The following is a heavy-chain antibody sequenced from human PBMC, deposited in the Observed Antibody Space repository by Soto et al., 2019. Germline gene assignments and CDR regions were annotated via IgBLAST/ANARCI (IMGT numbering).Heavy chain of an antibody. CDR3: ARDCTGGSCFCIY. CDR2: INTYNGNS. D-gene: IGHD2-15*01. CDR1: GYTLTNYA. Sequence: ASVKVSCKASGYTLTNYAISWVRQALGQGPEWMGWINTYNGNSNYAQKFQGRVTMTTDTSTNTAYMELRSLTSDDTAVYYCARDCTGGSCFCIYWGQGTLVTVSS. V-gene: IGHV1-18*01. J-gene: IGHJ4*02.